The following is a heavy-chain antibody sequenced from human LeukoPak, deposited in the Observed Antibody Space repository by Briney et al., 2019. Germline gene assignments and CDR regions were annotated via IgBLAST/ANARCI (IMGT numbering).Heavy chain of an antibody. CDR2: LSGSGGST. CDR1: GFTFSSYA. V-gene: IGHV3-23*01. D-gene: IGHD5-18*01. Sequence: GGSLRLSCVFSGFTFSSYAMSWVRHAPGKGLELVSSLSGSGGSTYYADSVKGRFTISRDNSKNTLYLQMNSLRVEDTAVYYCAKDPHTGYSFAYWGQGTLVTVSS. J-gene: IGHJ4*02. CDR3: AKDPHTGYSFAY.